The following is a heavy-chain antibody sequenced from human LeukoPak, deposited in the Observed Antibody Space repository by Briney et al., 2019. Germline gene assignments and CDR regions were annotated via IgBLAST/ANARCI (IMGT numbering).Heavy chain of an antibody. V-gene: IGHV3-30*18. CDR3: AKGRWGLTINNFDL. CDR1: GFTFITYG. CDR2: ISYDGSNK. J-gene: IGHJ3*01. D-gene: IGHD3/OR15-3a*01. Sequence: GRSLRLSCAASGFTFITYGMHWVRQAPGKGLEWVAAISYDGSNKYYADSVKGRFTISRDSSKNTLYLQMNSLGGEDTALYYCAKGRWGLTINNFDLWGQGTMVTVSS.